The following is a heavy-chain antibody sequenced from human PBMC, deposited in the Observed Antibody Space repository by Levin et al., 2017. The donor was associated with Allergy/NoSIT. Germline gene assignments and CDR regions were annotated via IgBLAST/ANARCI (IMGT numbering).Heavy chain of an antibody. CDR3: ARIRVAVADYYFDY. Sequence: SGPTLVKPTQTLTLTCTFSGFSLSTSGMCVSWIRQPPGKALEWLARIDWDDDKYYSTSLKTRLTISKDTSKNQVVLTMTNMDPVDTATYYCARIRVAVADYYFDYWGQGTLVTVSS. V-gene: IGHV2-70*11. D-gene: IGHD6-19*01. J-gene: IGHJ4*02. CDR2: IDWDDDK. CDR1: GFSLSTSGMC.